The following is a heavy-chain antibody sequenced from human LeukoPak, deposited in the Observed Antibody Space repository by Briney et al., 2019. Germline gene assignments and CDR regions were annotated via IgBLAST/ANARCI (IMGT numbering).Heavy chain of an antibody. D-gene: IGHD3-22*01. Sequence: GGSLRLSCAASGFTFSSYSMNWVRQAPGKGLEWVSSISSSSSYIYYADSVKGRFTISRDNAKNSLYLQMNSLRAEDTAVYYCARLQGYYDSSGTTSYFDIWGQGTMVTVSS. V-gene: IGHV3-21*01. CDR1: GFTFSSYS. J-gene: IGHJ3*02. CDR2: ISSSSSYI. CDR3: ARLQGYYDSSGTTSYFDI.